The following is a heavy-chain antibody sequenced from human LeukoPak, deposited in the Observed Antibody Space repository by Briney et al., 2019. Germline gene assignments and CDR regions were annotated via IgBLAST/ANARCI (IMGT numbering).Heavy chain of an antibody. CDR2: IRSKAYGGTT. CDR1: GFTFGDYA. V-gene: IGHV3-49*04. CDR3: IRTGYCSSTSCYTDYDFDY. D-gene: IGHD2-2*02. J-gene: IGHJ4*02. Sequence: PGGSLRLSCTASGFTFGDYAMSWVRQAPGKGLEWVGFIRSKAYGGTTEYAASVKGRFTISRDDSKSIAYLQMNSLKTEDTAVYYCIRTGYCSSTSCYTDYDFDYWGQGTLVTVSS.